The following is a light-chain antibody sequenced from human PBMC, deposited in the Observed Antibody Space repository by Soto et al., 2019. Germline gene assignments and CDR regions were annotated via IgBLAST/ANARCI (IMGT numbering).Light chain of an antibody. CDR1: SSDVGDYNY. CDR2: DVS. Sequence: QSALTQPASVSGSPGQSITISCTGTSSDVGDYNYVSWYQQHPGKAPKLMIYDVSIWPSGVSNRFSGSKSGNTASLTISGLQAEDEADYYCSSYTSSSTLFGGGTKLTVL. CDR3: SSYTSSSTL. J-gene: IGLJ2*01. V-gene: IGLV2-14*01.